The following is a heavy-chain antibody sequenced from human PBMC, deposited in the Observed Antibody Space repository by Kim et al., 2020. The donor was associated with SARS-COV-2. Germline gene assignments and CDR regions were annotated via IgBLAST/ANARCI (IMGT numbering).Heavy chain of an antibody. D-gene: IGHD6-13*01. V-gene: IGHV1-18*04. CDR3: ASSRAISIQSIAADIDAFDI. CDR2: ISAYNGNT. CDR1: GYTFTSYG. J-gene: IGHJ3*02. Sequence: ASVKVSCKASGYTFTSYGISWVRQAPGQGLEWMGWISAYNGNTNYAQKLQGRVTMTTDTSTSTAYMELRSLRSDDTAVYYCASSRAISIQSIAADIDAFDIWGQGTMVTVSS.